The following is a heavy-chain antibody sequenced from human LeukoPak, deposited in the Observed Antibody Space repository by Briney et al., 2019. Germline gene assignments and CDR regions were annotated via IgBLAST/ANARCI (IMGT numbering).Heavy chain of an antibody. J-gene: IGHJ5*02. V-gene: IGHV4-61*02. Sequence: SETLSLTCTVSRGSISSGNYYWTWIRQPAGKGLEWIGRIYTSGSTKYNPSLKSRVTMSLDTSKNQFSLTLSSVTAADTAVYYCARDRPMGDNNWFDPWGQGTLVTVSS. CDR2: IYTSGST. CDR3: ARDRPMGDNNWFDP. CDR1: RGSISSGNYY. D-gene: IGHD1-26*01.